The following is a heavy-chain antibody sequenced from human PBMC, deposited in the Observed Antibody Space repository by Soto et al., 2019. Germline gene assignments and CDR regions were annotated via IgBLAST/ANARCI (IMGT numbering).Heavy chain of an antibody. J-gene: IGHJ6*02. V-gene: IGHV5-10-1*01. D-gene: IGHD2-2*01. CDR3: ATADIPAASGSSSYENYYYYGMDV. CDR1: GYSFTSYW. CDR2: IDPSDSYT. Sequence: GESLKISCKGSGYSFTSYWISWVRQMPGKGLEWMGRIDPSDSYTNYSPSFQGHVTISADKSISPAYLQWSSLKASDTAMYYCATADIPAASGSSSYENYYYYGMDVWGQGTTVTVSS.